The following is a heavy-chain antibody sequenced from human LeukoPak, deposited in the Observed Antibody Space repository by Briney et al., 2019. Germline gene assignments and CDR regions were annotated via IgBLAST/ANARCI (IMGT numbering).Heavy chain of an antibody. Sequence: SETLSLICTVSGDSISSHYLSWIRQPPGKGLEWIGYIAYSGIANYNPSLKSRVTLLVDTSKNQFSLKLTSVTAADTAVYYCARDLVTVTKGFDIWGQGTMVSVSS. J-gene: IGHJ3*02. D-gene: IGHD4-17*01. CDR2: IAYSGIA. CDR3: ARDLVTVTKGFDI. V-gene: IGHV4-59*11. CDR1: GDSISSHY.